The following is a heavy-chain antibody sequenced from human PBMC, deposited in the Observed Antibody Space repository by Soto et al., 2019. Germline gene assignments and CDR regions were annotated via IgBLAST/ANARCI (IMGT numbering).Heavy chain of an antibody. J-gene: IGHJ4*02. CDR2: ILHDGNNK. D-gene: IGHD3-22*01. CDR1: GFTISNYM. V-gene: IGHV3-30-3*01. CDR3: AKDPSDYDSSGFDY. Sequence: FLRHSCGASGFTISNYMMHWVRQAPGKGLEWVADILHDGNNKYYADSVKGRFTISRDNSKNTLYLQMNSLRAEDTAVYYCAKDPSDYDSSGFDYWGQGTLVTVSS.